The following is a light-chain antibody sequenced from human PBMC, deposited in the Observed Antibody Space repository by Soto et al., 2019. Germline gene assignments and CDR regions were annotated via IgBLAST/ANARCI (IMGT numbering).Light chain of an antibody. J-gene: IGLJ3*02. CDR2: EVT. V-gene: IGLV2-8*01. CDR1: SSDVGGYNY. CDR3: SSYAASNDFYFV. Sequence: QSALTQPPSASGSPGQSVTISCTGTSSDVGGYNYVSWYQQYPGRAPKLMIYEVTKRPSGVPDRSSGSKSGNTASLTVSGLQAEDEDDYYCSSYAASNDFYFVFGGGTKVTVL.